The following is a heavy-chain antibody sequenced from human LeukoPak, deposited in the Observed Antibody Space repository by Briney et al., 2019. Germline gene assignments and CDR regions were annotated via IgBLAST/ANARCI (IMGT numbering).Heavy chain of an antibody. CDR2: IYTSGST. CDR3: ARDDPQARRAFDY. Sequence: SETLSLTCTVSGGSISSYYWSWIRQPAGKGLEWIARIYTSGSTNYNPSLKSRVTMPVDASKNQFSLKLSSVTAADTAVYYCARDDPQARRAFDYRGQGTLVTVSS. V-gene: IGHV4-4*07. J-gene: IGHJ4*02. CDR1: GGSISSYY.